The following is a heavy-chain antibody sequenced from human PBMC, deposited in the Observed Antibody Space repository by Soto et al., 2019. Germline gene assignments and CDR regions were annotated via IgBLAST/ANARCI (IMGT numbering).Heavy chain of an antibody. CDR1: GCTFSSHS. V-gene: IGHV1-69*13. D-gene: IGHD2-21*02. Sequence: GASVKVSCKASGCTFSSHSINWVRQAPGQGLEWMGGIITLFGTSNYAQNFQGRVTITADQSTSTAYMELNSLRSDDTAVYYCAREVGYGDFSAALLDWGQGTPVTVSS. CDR3: AREVGYGDFSAALLD. J-gene: IGHJ4*02. CDR2: IITLFGTS.